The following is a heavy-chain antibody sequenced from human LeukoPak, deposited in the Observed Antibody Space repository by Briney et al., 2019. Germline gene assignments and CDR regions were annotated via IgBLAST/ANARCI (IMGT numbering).Heavy chain of an antibody. V-gene: IGHV4-59*08. D-gene: IGHD6-19*01. Sequence: SETLSLTCTVSGGSISSYYWSGIRQPPGKGLEWIGYIYYSGSTNYNPSLKSRVTISVDTSKNQFSLKLSSVTAADTAVYYCASGWYDGDAFDIWGQGTMVTVSS. CDR1: GGSISSYY. CDR3: ASGWYDGDAFDI. CDR2: IYYSGST. J-gene: IGHJ3*02.